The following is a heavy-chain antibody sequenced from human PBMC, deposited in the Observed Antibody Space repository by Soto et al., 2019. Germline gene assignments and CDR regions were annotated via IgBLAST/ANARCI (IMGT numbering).Heavy chain of an antibody. CDR1: GGSISSSSYY. CDR3: ASHRQLWPNWFDP. V-gene: IGHV4-39*01. J-gene: IGHJ5*02. CDR2: IYYSGST. D-gene: IGHD5-18*01. Sequence: QLQLQESGPGLVKPSETLSLTCTVSGGSISSSSYYWGWIRQPPGKGLEWIGSIYYSGSTYYNPSLKSRVTISVDTSKNQFSLKLSSVTAADTAVYYCASHRQLWPNWFDPWGQGTLVTVSS.